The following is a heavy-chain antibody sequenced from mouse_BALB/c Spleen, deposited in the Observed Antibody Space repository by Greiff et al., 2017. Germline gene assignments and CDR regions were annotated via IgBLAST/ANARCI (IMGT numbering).Heavy chain of an antibody. CDR2: IWSGGSS. J-gene: IGHJ3*01. CDR3: ARFPSYDYDPAWFAY. D-gene: IGHD2-4*01. CDR1: GFSLTSYG. V-gene: IGHV2-2*01. Sequence: VQLQESGPGLVQPSQSLSITCTVSGFSLTSYGVHWVRQSPGKGLEWLGVIWSGGSSDYNAAFISRLSISKDNSKSQVFFKMNSIQTDDTAMYYCARFPSYDYDPAWFAYWGQGTLVTVSA.